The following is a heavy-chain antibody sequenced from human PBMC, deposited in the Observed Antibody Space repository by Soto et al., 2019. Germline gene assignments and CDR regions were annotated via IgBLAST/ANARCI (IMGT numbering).Heavy chain of an antibody. D-gene: IGHD5-18*01. Sequence: QVQLVQSGAEVKKPGASVKVSCKVSGYTLTELSMHWVRQAPGKGLEWMGGFDPEDGETIYAQKFQGRVTMTEDPSTDTAYMELSSLRSEDTAVYYCATDSPRHSNIQPLAFDIWGQGTMVTVSS. CDR3: ATDSPRHSNIQPLAFDI. V-gene: IGHV1-24*01. CDR1: GYTLTELS. CDR2: FDPEDGET. J-gene: IGHJ3*02.